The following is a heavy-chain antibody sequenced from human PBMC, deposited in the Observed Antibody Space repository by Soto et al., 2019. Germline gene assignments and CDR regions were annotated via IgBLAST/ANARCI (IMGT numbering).Heavy chain of an antibody. CDR3: ARDSSSWTTGLLDY. CDR1: GGSISSRGYH. J-gene: IGHJ4*02. Sequence: QVQLQESGPGLVKPSQTLSLTCTVSGGSISSRGYHWSWIRQPPGKGLEWIGCIYYSGSTYYNPSLKSRVTRSLDTSKNQFSLKLSSVTAADTAVYYCARDSSSWTTGLLDYWGQGTLVTVSS. CDR2: IYYSGST. D-gene: IGHD6-13*01. V-gene: IGHV4-30-4*01.